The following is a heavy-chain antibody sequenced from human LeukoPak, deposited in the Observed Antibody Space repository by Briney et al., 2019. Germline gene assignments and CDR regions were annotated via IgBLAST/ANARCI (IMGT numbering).Heavy chain of an antibody. D-gene: IGHD3-22*01. Sequence: GGSLRPSCAASGFTFSDYGMHWVRLAPGKGLEWVGVTSSDGGNKFYADSVKGRFTVSRDNSKNTLYLQMNSLRAEDTAVYYCARDNDPDYSSSPGWFDLWGQGTLVTVSS. J-gene: IGHJ5*02. CDR1: GFTFSDYG. V-gene: IGHV3-30*06. CDR2: TSSDGGNK. CDR3: ARDNDPDYSSSPGWFDL.